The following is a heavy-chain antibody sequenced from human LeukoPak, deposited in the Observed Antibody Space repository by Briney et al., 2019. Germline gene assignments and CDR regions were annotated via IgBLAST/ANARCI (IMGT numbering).Heavy chain of an antibody. CDR3: ARPRIAVAGLVPFDY. CDR1: GYTFTSYA. CDR2: INAGNGNT. V-gene: IGHV1-3*01. D-gene: IGHD6-19*01. Sequence: ASVKVSCKASGYTFTSYAMHWVRQAPGQRLEWMGWINAGNGNTKYSQKFQGRVTITRDTSASTAYMELSSLRSEDTAVYYCARPRIAVAGLVPFDYWGQGTLVTVSS. J-gene: IGHJ4*02.